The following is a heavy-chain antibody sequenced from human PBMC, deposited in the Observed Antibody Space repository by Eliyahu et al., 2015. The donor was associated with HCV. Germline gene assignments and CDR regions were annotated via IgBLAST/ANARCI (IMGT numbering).Heavy chain of an antibody. CDR1: GGSFTDYY. V-gene: IGHV4-34*01. Sequence: QVQLQQWGAGLLKPSEALSLTCAVYGGSFTDYYWSWIRQPPGKGLEWIGEINHSGSTNYNPSLKSRVTISVDTSKNQFSLKLSSVTAADTAVYYCARGRGSGGSCRFDPWGQGTLVTVSS. J-gene: IGHJ5*02. CDR2: INHSGST. D-gene: IGHD2-15*01. CDR3: ARGRGSGGSCRFDP.